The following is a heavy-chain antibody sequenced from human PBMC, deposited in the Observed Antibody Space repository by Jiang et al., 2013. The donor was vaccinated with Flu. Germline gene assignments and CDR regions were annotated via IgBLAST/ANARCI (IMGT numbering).Heavy chain of an antibody. Sequence: GPGLVKPSETLSLTCTVSGGSINSYYWSWIRQPPGKGLEWIGYIYYSGSTNYNPSLKSRVTISVDTSKNQFSLKLSSVTAADTAVYYCARVSYQLGTYYFDYWGQGTLVTVSS. CDR1: GGSINSYY. V-gene: IGHV4-59*01. J-gene: IGHJ4*02. CDR3: ARVSYQLGTYYFDY. CDR2: IYYSGST. D-gene: IGHD2-2*01.